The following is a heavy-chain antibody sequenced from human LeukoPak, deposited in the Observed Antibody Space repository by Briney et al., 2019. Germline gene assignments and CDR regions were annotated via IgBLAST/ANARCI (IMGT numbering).Heavy chain of an antibody. CDR1: GFTFSSRDW. J-gene: IGHJ4*02. CDR3: ARGGRYSDSPLDY. D-gene: IGHD4-17*01. Sequence: GGSLRLSCVASGFTFSSRDWMTWVRQAPGKGLEWVANIKQDGSEKNYVDSVKGRFTISRDNAKNSVDLQMNSLRVEDTAVYYCARGGRYSDSPLDYWGQGTLVTVSS. V-gene: IGHV3-7*01. CDR2: IKQDGSEK.